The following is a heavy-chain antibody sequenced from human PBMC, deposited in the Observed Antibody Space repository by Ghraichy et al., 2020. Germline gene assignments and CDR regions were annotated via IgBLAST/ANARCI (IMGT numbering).Heavy chain of an antibody. D-gene: IGHD1-26*01. V-gene: IGHV3-30*04. CDR3: ASSVSYYSPALDY. CDR1: EFTFSSFA. J-gene: IGHJ4*02. CDR2: ISSDGRTK. Sequence: GGSLRLSCAASEFTFSSFALHWVRQTPGKGLEWVAVISSDGRTKYYPDSVEGRFTISRDNSKNTLYLQMDSLRPDDTAVYYCASSVSYYSPALDYWGQGTLVTVSS.